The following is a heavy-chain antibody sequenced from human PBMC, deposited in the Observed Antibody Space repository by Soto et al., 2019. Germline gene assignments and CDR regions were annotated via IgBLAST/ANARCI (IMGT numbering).Heavy chain of an antibody. J-gene: IGHJ4*02. CDR2: IRSKGYGGTT. D-gene: IGHD2-21*02. Sequence: PGGSLRLSCTASGFTFADYAMSWFRQAPGRGLEWVGFIRSKGYGGTTDHAAAVKGRFTISRDDSKSIAYLQMNSLKPEDTAVYYCTRDSGCGGDCYENYFDYWRQGSLVTVSS. CDR3: TRDSGCGGDCYENYFDY. CDR1: GFTFADYA. V-gene: IGHV3-49*03.